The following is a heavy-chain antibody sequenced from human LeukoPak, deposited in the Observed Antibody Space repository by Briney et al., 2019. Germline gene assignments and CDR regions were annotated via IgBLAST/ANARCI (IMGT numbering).Heavy chain of an antibody. CDR3: ARACDRPSCPYCVDS. V-gene: IGHV3-7*01. CDR1: GFTFSSYW. D-gene: IGHD2-2*01. Sequence: GGSLRLSCAPSGFTFSSYWMSWVRQAPRKGLEWVANIKQDGLEKYHVDSVKGRFTVSRDNAKNSLYLQMNSLRAGDTAVYYCARACDRPSCPYCVDSWGQGTLVTVSS. J-gene: IGHJ4*02. CDR2: IKQDGLEK.